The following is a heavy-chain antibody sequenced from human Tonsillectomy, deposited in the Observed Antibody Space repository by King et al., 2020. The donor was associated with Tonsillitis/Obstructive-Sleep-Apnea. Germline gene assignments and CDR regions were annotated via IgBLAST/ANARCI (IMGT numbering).Heavy chain of an antibody. CDR3: ARDVNGYYDY. D-gene: IGHD3-22*01. V-gene: IGHV1-2*02. CDR2: INPTSGGT. CDR1: GYTFTAYY. Sequence: VQLVESGAEVKKPGASVKVSCKASGYTFTAYYMHWVRQAPGQGLEWLGWINPTSGGTKFVQKFQGRVTVTWDTSISTAYMELSRLRSDDTAVYYCARDVNGYYDYWGQGTLVTVSS. J-gene: IGHJ4*02.